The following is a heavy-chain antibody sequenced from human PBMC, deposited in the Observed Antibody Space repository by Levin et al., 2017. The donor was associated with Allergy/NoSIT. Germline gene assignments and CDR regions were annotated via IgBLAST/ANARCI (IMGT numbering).Heavy chain of an antibody. D-gene: IGHD1-26*01. J-gene: IGHJ6*02. CDR2: IWYDGSNK. CDR3: ARVYSAYYYYYGMDV. Sequence: GESLKISCAASGFTFSSYGMHWVRQAPGKGLEWVAVIWYDGSNKYYADSVKGRFTISRDNSKNTLYLQMNSLRAEDTAVYYCARVYSAYYYYYGMDVWGQGTPVTVSS. CDR1: GFTFSSYG. V-gene: IGHV3-33*01.